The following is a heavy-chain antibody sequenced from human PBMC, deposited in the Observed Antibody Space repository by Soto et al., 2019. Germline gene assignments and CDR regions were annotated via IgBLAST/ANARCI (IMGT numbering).Heavy chain of an antibody. J-gene: IGHJ3*02. CDR3: ARSPLIAAAGTGLDAFDI. CDR2: ISSSSSYI. D-gene: IGHD6-13*01. V-gene: IGHV3-21*01. CDR1: GFNFGFFG. Sequence: PGGSLRLSCAASGFNFGFFGMHWVRQAPGKGLEWVASISSSSSYIYYADSVKGRFTISRDNAKNSLYLQMNSLRAEDTAVYYCARSPLIAAAGTGLDAFDIWGQGTMVTVSS.